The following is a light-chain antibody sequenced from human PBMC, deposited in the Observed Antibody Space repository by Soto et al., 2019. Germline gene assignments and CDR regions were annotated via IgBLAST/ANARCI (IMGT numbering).Light chain of an antibody. CDR2: DVS. Sequence: QSVLTQPASVSGSPGQSITISCTGTSSDVGGYNYVSWYQQHPGKAPKLMIYDVSNRPSGVSNRFPGSKSGNTASLTISGLQAEDEADYYCSSHTSSSTLVVFGGGTKLTVL. CDR1: SSDVGGYNY. V-gene: IGLV2-14*01. CDR3: SSHTSSSTLVV. J-gene: IGLJ2*01.